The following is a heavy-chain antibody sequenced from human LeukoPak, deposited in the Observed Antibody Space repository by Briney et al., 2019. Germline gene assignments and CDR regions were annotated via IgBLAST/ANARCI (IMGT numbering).Heavy chain of an antibody. CDR1: GYTFTSYA. D-gene: IGHD2-15*01. Sequence: ASVKVSCKASGYTFTSYAMHWVRQAPGQRLEWMGWINAGNGNTKYSQKFQGGVTITRDTSASTAYMELSSLRSEDTAVYYCARADMVVAATYYFDYWGQGTLVTVSS. CDR2: INAGNGNT. V-gene: IGHV1-3*01. J-gene: IGHJ4*02. CDR3: ARADMVVAATYYFDY.